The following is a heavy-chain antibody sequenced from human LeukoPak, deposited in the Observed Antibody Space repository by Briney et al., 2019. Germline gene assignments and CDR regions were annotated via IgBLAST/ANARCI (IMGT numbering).Heavy chain of an antibody. V-gene: IGHV1-2*02. CDR2: INPNSGGT. J-gene: IGHJ4*02. D-gene: IGHD3-22*01. CDR3: ARGGVYYYDSSGYTSDY. CDR1: GYTFTGYY. Sequence: ASVKVSCKASGYTFTGYYMHWVRQAPGQGLEWMGWINPNSGGTNYAQKFQGRVTMTRDTSISTAYMELSRLRSDDTAVYYCARGGVYYYDSSGYTSDYWGQGTLVTVSS.